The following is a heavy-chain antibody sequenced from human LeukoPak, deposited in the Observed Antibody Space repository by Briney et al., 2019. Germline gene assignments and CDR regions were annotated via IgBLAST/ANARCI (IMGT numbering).Heavy chain of an antibody. Sequence: PGGSLRLSCAASGFTFSNAWMSWVRQAPGKGLEWVGRIKSKTDGGTTDYAAPVKGGFTISRDDSKNTLYLQMNSLKTEDTAVYYCTTGLVGATEDRDYWGQGTLVTVSS. CDR1: GFTFSNAW. J-gene: IGHJ4*02. D-gene: IGHD1-26*01. CDR3: TTGLVGATEDRDY. CDR2: IKSKTDGGTT. V-gene: IGHV3-15*01.